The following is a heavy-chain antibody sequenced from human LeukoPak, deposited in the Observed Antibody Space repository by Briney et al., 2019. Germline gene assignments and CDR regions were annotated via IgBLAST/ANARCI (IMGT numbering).Heavy chain of an antibody. J-gene: IGHJ6*03. CDR3: AKGGPEGLYYYYMDV. Sequence: GGSLRLSCAASGFTFSSYAMSWVRQAPGKGLEWVTAISGSGGSTYYADSVKGRFTISRDNSKNTLYLQMNSLRAEDTAVYYCAKGGPEGLYYYYMDVWGKGTTVTVSS. V-gene: IGHV3-23*01. CDR1: GFTFSSYA. D-gene: IGHD1-14*01. CDR2: ISGSGGST.